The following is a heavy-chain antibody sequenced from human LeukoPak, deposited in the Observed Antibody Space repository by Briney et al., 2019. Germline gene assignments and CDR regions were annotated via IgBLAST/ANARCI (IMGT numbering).Heavy chain of an antibody. CDR1: GFTFSSHS. V-gene: IGHV3-53*01. D-gene: IGHD1-14*01. CDR2: LYSDGNT. CDR3: ARGVEPLAANTLAY. J-gene: IGHJ4*02. Sequence: GGSLRLSCAASGFTFSSHSMGWVRQAPGKGLERVSVLYSDGNTKYADSVQGRFTISRDNSKNTLYLEMNSLSPDDTAVYYCARGVEPLAANTLAYWGQGTLVTVSS.